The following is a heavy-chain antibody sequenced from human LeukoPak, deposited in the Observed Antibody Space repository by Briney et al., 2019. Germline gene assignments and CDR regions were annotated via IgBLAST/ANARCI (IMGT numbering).Heavy chain of an antibody. CDR1: GGSFSGYY. D-gene: IGHD1-26*01. CDR2: INHSGST. V-gene: IGHV4-34*01. J-gene: IGHJ4*02. Sequence: PSETLSLTCAVYGGSFSGYYWSWIRQPPGKGLEWIGEINHSGSTNYNPSLKSRVTMSVDTSKNQFSLELSSVTAADTAVYYCARVRSGSYDYWGQGTLVTVSS. CDR3: ARVRSGSYDY.